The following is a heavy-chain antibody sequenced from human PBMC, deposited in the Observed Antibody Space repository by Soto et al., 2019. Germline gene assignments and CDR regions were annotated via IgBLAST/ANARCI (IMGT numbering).Heavy chain of an antibody. V-gene: IGHV1-8*01. Sequence: QVQLVQSGAEVKKPGASVKVSCKASGYTFTSYDINWVRQATGQGLAWMGWMNPNSGNTSYAQKFQGRVTMTRNTSISKAYMELSSLRSEDTAVYYCSRGLAVCGTEGDWYFDLWGRGTLVTVSS. CDR1: GYTFTSYD. J-gene: IGHJ2*01. CDR2: MNPNSGNT. CDR3: SRGLAVCGTEGDWYFDL. D-gene: IGHD6-19*01.